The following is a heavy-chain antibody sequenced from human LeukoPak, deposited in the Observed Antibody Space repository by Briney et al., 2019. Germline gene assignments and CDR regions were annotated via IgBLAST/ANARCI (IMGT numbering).Heavy chain of an antibody. V-gene: IGHV1-2*06. CDR3: ARGYCSGGTCYLVENWLDP. CDR1: GYTLTAYY. D-gene: IGHD2-15*01. J-gene: IGHJ5*02. CDR2: INPNSGGT. Sequence: GASVTVSCRASGYTLTAYYIYWVRQAPGQGLEWMGRINPNSGGTDYAQNFQGRVTMTRDTSISTAYMELSRLRSDDTAVYYCARGYCSGGTCYLVENWLDPWGQGTLVTVSS.